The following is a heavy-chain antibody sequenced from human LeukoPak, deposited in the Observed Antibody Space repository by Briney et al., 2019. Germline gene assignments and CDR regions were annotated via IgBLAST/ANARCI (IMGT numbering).Heavy chain of an antibody. Sequence: TGGSLRLSCAASGFTFSSYAMSWVRQAPGKGLEWVSAISGSGGSTYYADSVKGRFTISRDNSKNTLYLQMNSLRAEDTAVYYCAKARPHDYGDPWGGDYWGQGTLVTVSS. CDR2: ISGSGGST. J-gene: IGHJ4*02. CDR1: GFTFSSYA. V-gene: IGHV3-23*01. CDR3: AKARPHDYGDPWGGDY. D-gene: IGHD4-17*01.